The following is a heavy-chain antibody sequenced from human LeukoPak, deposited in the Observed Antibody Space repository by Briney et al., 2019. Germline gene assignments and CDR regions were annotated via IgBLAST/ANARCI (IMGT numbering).Heavy chain of an antibody. CDR2: ISGSDDNT. V-gene: IGHV3-23*01. D-gene: IGHD2-15*01. Sequence: GGSLRLSCAASGFTFSTYAMSWVRQAPGKGLERVSGISGSDDNTFYADSVKGRFTISRDNSKNTLYLQMNSLRAEDTAVYYCAKDRVCSGGSCYFDYWGQGTLVTVSS. J-gene: IGHJ4*02. CDR1: GFTFSTYA. CDR3: AKDRVCSGGSCYFDY.